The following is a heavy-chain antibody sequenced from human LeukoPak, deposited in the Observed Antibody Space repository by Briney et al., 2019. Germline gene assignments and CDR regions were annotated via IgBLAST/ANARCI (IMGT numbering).Heavy chain of an antibody. CDR1: GFTFSSYA. Sequence: GGSLRLSCAASGFTFSSYAMSWVRQAPGKGLEWVSAISGSGGSTYYADSVKGRFTISRDNSKSTLYLQMNSLRAEDTAVYYCAKEKGRVTTVTTIDYWGQGTLVTVSS. J-gene: IGHJ4*02. CDR3: AKEKGRVTTVTTIDY. CDR2: ISGSGGST. D-gene: IGHD4-17*01. V-gene: IGHV3-23*01.